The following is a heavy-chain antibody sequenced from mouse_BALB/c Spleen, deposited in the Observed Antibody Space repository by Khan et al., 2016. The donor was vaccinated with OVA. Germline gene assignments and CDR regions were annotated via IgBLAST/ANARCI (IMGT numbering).Heavy chain of an antibody. V-gene: IGHV1-31*01. J-gene: IGHJ3*01. CDR2: IDPFSGAT. CDR3: TTHGYVAWFTY. CDR1: GYSFTSYY. D-gene: IGHD2-2*01. Sequence: VQRKKDGPELMKPGASVKISCKASGYSFTSYYIHWMIESHGTSLEWIGYIDPFSGATTYNQKFKGKATLTVDKSSNTAYIHLRNLTSEDSAVFYCTTHGYVAWFTYWGQGTLVTVSA.